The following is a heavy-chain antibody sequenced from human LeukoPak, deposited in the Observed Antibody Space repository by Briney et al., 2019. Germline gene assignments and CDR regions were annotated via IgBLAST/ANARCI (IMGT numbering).Heavy chain of an antibody. Sequence: SETLSLTCAVYGGSFSGYYWSWIRLPPGKGLEWIGEINHSGSTNYNPSLKSRVTISVGKSKNQFSLKLSSVTAADTAVYYCARDGDILTGCLDYWGQGTLVTVSS. CDR2: INHSGST. CDR3: ARDGDILTGCLDY. J-gene: IGHJ4*02. D-gene: IGHD3-9*01. CDR1: GGSFSGYY. V-gene: IGHV4-34*01.